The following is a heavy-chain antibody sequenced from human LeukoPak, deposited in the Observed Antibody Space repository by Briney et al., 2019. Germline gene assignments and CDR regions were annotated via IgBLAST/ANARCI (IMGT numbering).Heavy chain of an antibody. CDR3: ARYYGSGSPDY. Sequence: GGSLRLSCAASGFTFSSYSMNWVRQAPGKGLEWVSSISSGSSYIYYADSVKGRFTISRDNAKNSLYLQMNSLRAEDTAVYYCARYYGSGSPDYWGQGTLVTVSS. CDR1: GFTFSSYS. CDR2: ISSGSSYI. V-gene: IGHV3-21*01. J-gene: IGHJ4*02. D-gene: IGHD3-10*01.